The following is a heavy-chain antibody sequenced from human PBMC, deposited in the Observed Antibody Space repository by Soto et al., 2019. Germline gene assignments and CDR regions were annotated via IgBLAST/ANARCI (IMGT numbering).Heavy chain of an antibody. Sequence: GASVKVSCKASGYTFTSYAMHWVRPATGQGLEWMGWMNPNSGNTGYAQKFQGRVTMTRNTSISTAYMELSSLRSEDTAVYYCAREAAARGNDYGGQGTLVTVSS. CDR3: AREAAARGNDY. V-gene: IGHV1-8*02. D-gene: IGHD2-2*01. CDR2: MNPNSGNT. J-gene: IGHJ4*02. CDR1: GYTFTSYA.